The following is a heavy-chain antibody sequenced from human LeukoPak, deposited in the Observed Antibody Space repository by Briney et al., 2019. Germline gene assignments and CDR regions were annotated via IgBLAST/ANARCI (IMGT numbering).Heavy chain of an antibody. CDR1: GGSIRSSYYY. V-gene: IGHV4-39*07. J-gene: IGHJ5*02. CDR2: INHSGST. CDR3: ARGDGGYYDSSGYYFSAWFDP. D-gene: IGHD3-22*01. Sequence: SETLSLTCTVSGGSIRSSYYYWGWIRQPPGKGLEWIGEINHSGSTNYNPSLKSRVTISVDTSKNQFSLKLSSVTAADTAVYYCARGDGGYYDSSGYYFSAWFDPWGQGTLVTVSS.